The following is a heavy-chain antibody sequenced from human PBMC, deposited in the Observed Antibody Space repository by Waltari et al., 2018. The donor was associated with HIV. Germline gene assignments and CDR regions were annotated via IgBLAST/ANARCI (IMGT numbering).Heavy chain of an antibody. V-gene: IGHV3-7*01. CDR2: IKQDGSDK. D-gene: IGHD1-26*01. CDR3: VRNGGSFDY. J-gene: IGHJ4*02. Sequence: EVQLVESGGGLVQPGGSLRLSCAASGFPFTRHWRSWIGQAPGKGLEWVANIKQDGSDKNYVDSVKGRFTISRDNAKNSLYLKMNSLRAEDTAVYYCVRNGGSFDYWGQGTLVTVSS. CDR1: GFPFTRHW.